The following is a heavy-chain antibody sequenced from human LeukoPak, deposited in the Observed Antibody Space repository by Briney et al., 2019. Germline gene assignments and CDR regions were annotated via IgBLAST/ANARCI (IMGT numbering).Heavy chain of an antibody. V-gene: IGHV3-23*01. CDR2: ISSSGGTI. J-gene: IGHJ4*02. CDR3: AKAGIAVPATPEY. CDR1: GFTFSSYA. D-gene: IGHD6-19*01. Sequence: PGGSLRLSCAASGFTFSSYAMSWVRQAPGKGLEWVSVISSSGGTIYYSASVKGRFIISRDNSKNTLYLQMNSLRAEDTAVYYCAKAGIAVPATPEYCGQGTQVAVSS.